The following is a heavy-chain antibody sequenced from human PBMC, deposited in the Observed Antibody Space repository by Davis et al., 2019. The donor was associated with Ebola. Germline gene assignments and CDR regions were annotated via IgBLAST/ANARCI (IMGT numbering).Heavy chain of an antibody. V-gene: IGHV3-30*03. J-gene: IGHJ4*02. Sequence: GGSLRLSCAASGFTFSSNGMHWVRQAPGKGLEWVAVISYDGSYKYYADFVKGRFTISRDNSKNTLYLQMNSLRAEDTAVYYCARATVLDYWGQGTLVTVSS. CDR1: GFTFSSNG. D-gene: IGHD1-1*01. CDR2: ISYDGSYK. CDR3: ARATVLDY.